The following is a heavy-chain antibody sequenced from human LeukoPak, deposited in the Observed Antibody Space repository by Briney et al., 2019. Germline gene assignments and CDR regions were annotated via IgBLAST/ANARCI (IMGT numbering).Heavy chain of an antibody. J-gene: IGHJ6*02. D-gene: IGHD2-15*01. V-gene: IGHV3-21*01. CDR2: ISSSGSYI. CDR3: ARGEVQYCSGGSCYSLGFYYYYYGMDV. CDR1: GFTFSSYS. Sequence: GGSLRLSCAASGFTFSSYSMNWVRQAPGKGLEWVSSISSSGSYIYYADSVKGRFTISRDNAKNSLYLQMNCLRAEDTAVYYCARGEVQYCSGGSCYSLGFYYYYYGMDVWGQGTTVTVSS.